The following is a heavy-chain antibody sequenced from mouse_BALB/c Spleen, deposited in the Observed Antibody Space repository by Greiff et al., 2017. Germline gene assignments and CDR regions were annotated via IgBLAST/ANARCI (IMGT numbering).Heavy chain of an antibody. CDR3: ARYSYGNPYYYAMDY. CDR1: GDSITSGY. Sequence: EVHLVESGPSLVKPSQTLSLTCSVTGDSITSGYWNWIRKFPGNKLEYMGYISYSGSTYYNPSLKSRISITRDTSKNQYYLQLNSVTTEDTATYYCARYSYGNPYYYAMDYWGQGTSVTVSS. J-gene: IGHJ4*01. V-gene: IGHV3-8*02. D-gene: IGHD2-1*01. CDR2: ISYSGST.